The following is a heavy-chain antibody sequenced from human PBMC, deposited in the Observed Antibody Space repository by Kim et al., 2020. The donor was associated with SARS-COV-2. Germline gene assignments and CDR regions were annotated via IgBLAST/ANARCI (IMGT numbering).Heavy chain of an antibody. CDR1: GGSISSSSYY. CDR3: ARSFLGGQQWLVPPWYYYYGMDV. D-gene: IGHD6-19*01. J-gene: IGHJ6*02. CDR2: IYYSGST. V-gene: IGHV4-39*01. Sequence: SETLSLTCTVSGGSISSSSYYWGWIRQPPGKGLEWIGSIYYSGSTYYNPSLKSRVTISVDTSKNQFSLKLSSVTAADTAVYYCARSFLGGQQWLVPPWYYYYGMDVWGQGTTVTVSS.